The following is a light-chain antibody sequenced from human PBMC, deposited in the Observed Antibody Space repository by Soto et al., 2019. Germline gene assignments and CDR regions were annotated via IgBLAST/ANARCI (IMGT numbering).Light chain of an antibody. J-gene: IGKJ1*01. CDR3: QQYNTYSWT. V-gene: IGKV1-5*01. Sequence: DIETIESPSSLSASVGDRVTITCRAGQSLNRWLAWYQQKPGKAPKLLIYDASSLQSSVPSRFSGSGSGTEFALTISSLQPDDFATYYCQQYNTYSWTFGPGTKVHIK. CDR1: QSLNRW. CDR2: DAS.